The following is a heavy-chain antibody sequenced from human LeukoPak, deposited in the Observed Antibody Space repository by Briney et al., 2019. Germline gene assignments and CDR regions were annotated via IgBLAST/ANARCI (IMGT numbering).Heavy chain of an antibody. D-gene: IGHD2-2*01. Sequence: GGSLRLSCAASGFTFDSYAMTWVRQAPGKGLEWVSYISSPGSSTFYADSVKGRFTISRDNSKNTLYLQMNSLRAEDTAVYYCAKRGIPTSAYYFHSWGQGTLITVSS. J-gene: IGHJ4*02. CDR3: AKRGIPTSAYYFHS. V-gene: IGHV3-23*01. CDR2: ISSPGSST. CDR1: GFTFDSYA.